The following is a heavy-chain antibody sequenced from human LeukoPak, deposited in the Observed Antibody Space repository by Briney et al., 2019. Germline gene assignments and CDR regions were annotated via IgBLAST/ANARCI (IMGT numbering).Heavy chain of an antibody. D-gene: IGHD4-11*01. CDR3: ARMTTELYYFDY. J-gene: IGHJ4*02. CDR1: GGSFSGYY. V-gene: IGHV4-34*01. CDR2: INHSGST. Sequence: PSETLSLTCAVYGGSFSGYYWSWIRQPPGKGLEWIGEINHSGSTNYNPSLKSRVTISVDTSKNQFPLKLSSVTAADTAVYYCARMTTELYYFDYWGQGTLVTVPS.